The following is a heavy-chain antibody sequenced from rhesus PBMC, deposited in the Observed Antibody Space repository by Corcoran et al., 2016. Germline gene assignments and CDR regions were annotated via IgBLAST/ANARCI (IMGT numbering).Heavy chain of an antibody. Sequence: EVQLVESGGGLVKPGGSLRLSCAASGFTFSSYWMNWVRQAPGKGVEWVSAINSGGGSTYYADSVKGRFTISRDNSKNTLSLQMNSLRAEDTAVYYCAKVKGVAAGGFDYWGQGVLVTVSS. CDR2: INSGGGST. D-gene: IGHD6-13*01. CDR3: AKVKGVAAGGFDY. CDR1: GFTFSSYW. J-gene: IGHJ4*01. V-gene: IGHV3S25*01.